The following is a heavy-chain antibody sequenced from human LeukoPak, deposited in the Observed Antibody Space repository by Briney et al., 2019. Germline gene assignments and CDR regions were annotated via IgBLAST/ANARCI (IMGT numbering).Heavy chain of an antibody. V-gene: IGHV1-18*01. D-gene: IGHD3-22*01. Sequence: ASVKVSCKASGYTFTSYGISWVRQAPGQGLEWMGWISAYNGNTNYAQKLQGRVTMTTDTSTSTAYMELRSLRSDDTAVYYCARVGFNYYDSSGYYSLYYYYYGMDVWGQGTTVTVSS. CDR1: GYTFTSYG. CDR2: ISAYNGNT. CDR3: ARVGFNYYDSSGYYSLYYYYYGMDV. J-gene: IGHJ6*02.